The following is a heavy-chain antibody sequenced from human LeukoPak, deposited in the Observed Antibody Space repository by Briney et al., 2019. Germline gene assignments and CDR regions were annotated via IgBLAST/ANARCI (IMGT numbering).Heavy chain of an antibody. J-gene: IGHJ4*02. D-gene: IGHD4-17*01. CDR3: ARSEQQDFGDYEFDY. CDR2: ISSDGDST. Sequence: GGSLRLSCAASGFTFSTYAMRWVRQAPGKGLEYVSAISSDGDSTYYANSVKGRFTISRDNSKNTLYLQMGSLRAKDMAVYYCARSEQQDFGDYEFDYWGQGTLVTVSA. V-gene: IGHV3-64*01. CDR1: GFTFSTYA.